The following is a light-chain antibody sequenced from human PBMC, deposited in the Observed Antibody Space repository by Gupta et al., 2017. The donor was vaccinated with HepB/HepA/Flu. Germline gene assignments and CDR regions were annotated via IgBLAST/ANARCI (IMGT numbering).Light chain of an antibody. CDR2: DVS. J-gene: IGLJ2*01. Sequence: QSALTQPASVSGSPGQSITVSCIGSSGDVGGYDSFSCYRQHPGKAPQLLIYDVSNRPSGISNRFSGSKSGNTASLTISGLQAEEEADYYCSSFTSTGILVVFGGGTKLTVL. CDR1: SGDVGGYDS. V-gene: IGLV2-14*01. CDR3: SSFTSTGILVV.